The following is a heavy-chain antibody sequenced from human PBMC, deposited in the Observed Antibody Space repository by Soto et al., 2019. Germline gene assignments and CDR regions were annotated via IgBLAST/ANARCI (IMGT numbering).Heavy chain of an antibody. D-gene: IGHD3-3*01. J-gene: IGHJ6*02. Sequence: VXVSCKASGYTFTSSGISWVRQAPGQGLEWLGWISTDNGNTNYAQHLQGRVSLTTDTSTSTAYMDLRSLRSDDTAVYYCAXXXGITTFGVYSMYYYGMDVWGQGTTVTVSS. CDR3: AXXXGITTFGVYSMYYYGMDV. CDR1: GYTFTSSG. CDR2: ISTDNGNT. V-gene: IGHV1-18*01.